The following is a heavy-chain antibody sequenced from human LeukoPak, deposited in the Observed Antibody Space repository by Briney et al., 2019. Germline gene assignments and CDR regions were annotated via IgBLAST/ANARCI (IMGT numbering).Heavy chain of an antibody. Sequence: GGSLRLSCVASGFTFTRFDMHWVRQPPGKSLQWVSSIGATGDSYPMESVEGRFTISRDDVANSLHLQMSSLRADDTAVYYCAKGAAYSTTGRPYYFDYWGQGILVTVSS. D-gene: IGHD2/OR15-2a*01. CDR1: GFTFTRFD. J-gene: IGHJ4*02. V-gene: IGHV3-13*01. CDR3: AKGAAYSTTGRPYYFDY. CDR2: IGATGDS.